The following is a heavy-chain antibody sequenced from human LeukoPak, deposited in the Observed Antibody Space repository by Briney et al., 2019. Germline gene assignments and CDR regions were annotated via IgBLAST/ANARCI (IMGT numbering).Heavy chain of an antibody. D-gene: IGHD4-17*01. J-gene: IGHJ4*02. V-gene: IGHV4-39*01. CDR2: IYYSGST. CDR3: ARDYGDYAYYFDY. Sequence: SETLSLTCTVSGGSISSSSYYWGWIRQPPGKGLEWIGSIYYSGSTYYNPSLKSRVTISVDTSKNQFSLKLSSVTAADTAVYYCARDYGDYAYYFDYRGQGTLVTVSS. CDR1: GGSISSSSYY.